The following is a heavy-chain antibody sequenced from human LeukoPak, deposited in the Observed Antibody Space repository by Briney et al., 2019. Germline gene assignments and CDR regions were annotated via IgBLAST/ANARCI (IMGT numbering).Heavy chain of an antibody. V-gene: IGHV3-23*01. Sequence: GGSLRLSCAASGFTFSSYAMSWVRQAPGKGLEWVSSISRSGVTTYYTDSVKGRFTNSRDNSKNTLYLQMNSLRAEDTAVYYCTGWRAYYFDYWGQGTLVTVSS. CDR3: TGWRAYYFDY. CDR2: ISRSGVTT. J-gene: IGHJ4*02. D-gene: IGHD3-3*01. CDR1: GFTFSSYA.